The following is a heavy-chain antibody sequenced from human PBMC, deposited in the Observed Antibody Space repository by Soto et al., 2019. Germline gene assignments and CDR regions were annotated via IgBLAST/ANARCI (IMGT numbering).Heavy chain of an antibody. Sequence: PGGSLRLSCAASGFIISSYGMHWVRQAPGKGLEWLAVISYDGSKKFYGDSVKGRFTISRDNSKNTLFLQLNSLRAEDTAVYYCATTRITIFGVVASGLDYWGQGTLVTVSS. J-gene: IGHJ4*02. CDR2: ISYDGSKK. CDR1: GFIISSYG. D-gene: IGHD3-3*01. CDR3: ATTRITIFGVVASGLDY. V-gene: IGHV3-30*03.